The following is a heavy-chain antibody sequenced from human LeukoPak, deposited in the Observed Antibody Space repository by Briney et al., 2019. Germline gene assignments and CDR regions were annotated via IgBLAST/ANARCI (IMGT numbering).Heavy chain of an antibody. Sequence: ASVKVSCKASGYTFTGYYMHWVRQAPGQGLEWMGWINPNSGGTNYAQKFQGRVTMTRDTSISTAYMELSRLRSDDTAVYYCARVYYDILTGYYNVPHFDYWGQGTLVTVSS. CDR2: INPNSGGT. D-gene: IGHD3-9*01. CDR3: ARVYYDILTGYYNVPHFDY. J-gene: IGHJ4*02. CDR1: GYTFTGYY. V-gene: IGHV1-2*02.